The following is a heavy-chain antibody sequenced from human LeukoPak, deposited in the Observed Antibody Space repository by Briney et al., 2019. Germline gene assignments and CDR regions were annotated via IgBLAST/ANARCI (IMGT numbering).Heavy chain of an antibody. CDR2: MSGDGATT. J-gene: IGHJ4*02. D-gene: IGHD3-10*01. CDR3: ARAKPKNMVRGLIMRRESRYYFDY. Sequence: GGSLRLSCAASGFTFSSYGMSWVRQAPGKGLEWVSAMSGDGATTYYADSVKGRFTISRDNSKSTLYIQMNSLRAEDTAVYYCARAKPKNMVRGLIMRRESRYYFDYWGQGTLVTVSS. V-gene: IGHV3-23*01. CDR1: GFTFSSYG.